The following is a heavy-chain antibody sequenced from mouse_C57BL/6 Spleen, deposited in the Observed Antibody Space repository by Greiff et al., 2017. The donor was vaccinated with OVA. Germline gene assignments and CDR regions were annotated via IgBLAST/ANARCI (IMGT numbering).Heavy chain of an antibody. CDR3: ARGGYDGYYGFYAMDY. J-gene: IGHJ4*01. Sequence: EVKLMESEGGLVQPGSSMKLSCTASGFTFSDYYMAWVLQVPEKGLEWVANINYDGSSTYYLDSLKSRFIISRDNAKNILYLQMSSLKSEDTATYYCARGGYDGYYGFYAMDYWGQGTSVTVSS. D-gene: IGHD2-3*01. V-gene: IGHV5-16*01. CDR2: INYDGSST. CDR1: GFTFSDYY.